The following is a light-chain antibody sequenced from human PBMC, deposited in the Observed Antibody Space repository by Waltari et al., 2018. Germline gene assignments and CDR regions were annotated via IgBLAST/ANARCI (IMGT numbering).Light chain of an antibody. CDR2: GAS. CDR3: QQYNQWPLT. J-gene: IGKJ4*01. V-gene: IGKV3-15*01. Sequence: EIVMTQSPATLSVSRGGSATLSCRASLSIDDSLAWYQPKPCHPPRLPLHGASTRDTGIPVRFSGSGSGTDFTLTITGLQSEDFAVYFCQQYNQWPLTFGRGTKVEIK. CDR1: LSIDDS.